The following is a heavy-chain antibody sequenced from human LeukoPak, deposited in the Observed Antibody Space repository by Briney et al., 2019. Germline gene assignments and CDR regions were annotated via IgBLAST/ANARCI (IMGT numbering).Heavy chain of an antibody. CDR1: GGSFSGYY. D-gene: IGHD6-13*01. Sequence: PSETLSLTCAVYGGSFSGYYWSWIRQPPGKGLEWIGEINHSGSTNYNPSLKSRVTISVDTSKNQFSLKLSSVAAADTAVYYCAREGSSWYEIDYWGQGTLVTVSS. CDR3: AREGSSWYEIDY. CDR2: INHSGST. V-gene: IGHV4-34*01. J-gene: IGHJ4*02.